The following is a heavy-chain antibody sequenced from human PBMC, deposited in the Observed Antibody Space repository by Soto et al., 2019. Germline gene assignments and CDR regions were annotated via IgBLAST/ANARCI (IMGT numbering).Heavy chain of an antibody. D-gene: IGHD5-12*01. CDR1: GFSFSSYA. Sequence: EVQLLGSGGDLVQPGGSLRLSCAASGFSFSSYAMVWVRQAPGKGLEWVSVISGRGGSSYFADSVKGRFTISRDNSKNVLSLEMNSLRVEDTAKYFCAKGSIEYSASIDYWGQGTLVLVSS. V-gene: IGHV3-23*01. CDR2: ISGRGGSS. CDR3: AKGSIEYSASIDY. J-gene: IGHJ4*02.